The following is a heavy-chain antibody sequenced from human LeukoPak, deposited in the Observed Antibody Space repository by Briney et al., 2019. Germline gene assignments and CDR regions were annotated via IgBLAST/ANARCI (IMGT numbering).Heavy chain of an antibody. V-gene: IGHV4-59*08. J-gene: IGHJ5*02. CDR1: GGSIRNYY. Sequence: PSETLSLTCSLSGGSIRNYYWRWIRQPPGKGLESIGYMYYNRKPKYNPSFESRVTISVDTSKNQFSLKLSSVTAADTAVYYCARGGDDGIVVVPAAGSGFDPWGQGTLVTVSS. CDR3: ARGGDDGIVVVPAAGSGFDP. D-gene: IGHD2-2*01. CDR2: MYYNRKP.